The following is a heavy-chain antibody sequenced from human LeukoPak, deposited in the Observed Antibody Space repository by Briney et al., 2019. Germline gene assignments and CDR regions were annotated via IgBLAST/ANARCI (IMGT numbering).Heavy chain of an antibody. CDR3: ARSGVSFDF. V-gene: IGHV3-48*03. J-gene: IGHJ4*01. CDR1: GFTFSSYE. D-gene: IGHD7-27*01. Sequence: GRSLRLACAASGFTFSSYEMNWVRQAPGKGLEWVSYISSSRAIYYPDSVKGGFTLSRENAKNSLYLQMNSLRAEDMAYYYWARSGVSFDFWGHGTLVTVSP. CDR2: ISSSRAI.